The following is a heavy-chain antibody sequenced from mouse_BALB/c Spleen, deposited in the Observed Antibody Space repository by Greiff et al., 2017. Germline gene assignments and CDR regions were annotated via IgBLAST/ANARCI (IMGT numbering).Heavy chain of an antibody. CDR3: AISGDNDYYFDY. Sequence: EVQRVESGGGLVQPGGSRKLSCAASGFTFSSFGMHWVRQAPEKGLEWVAYISSGSSTIYYADTVKGRITIYRDNPKNNLFLQMISLRSEDTDMYYCAISGDNDYYFDYWGQGTTLTVSS. V-gene: IGHV5-17*02. J-gene: IGHJ2*01. CDR1: GFTFSSFG. CDR2: ISSGSSTI. D-gene: IGHD2-4*01.